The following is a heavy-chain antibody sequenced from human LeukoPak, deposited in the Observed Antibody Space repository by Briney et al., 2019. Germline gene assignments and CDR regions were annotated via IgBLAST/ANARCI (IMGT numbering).Heavy chain of an antibody. D-gene: IGHD6-19*01. CDR2: INPNSGGT. V-gene: IGHV1-2*04. CDR1: GYTFTGYY. CDR3: ARASPGIAVAGTMPDAFDI. J-gene: IGHJ3*02. Sequence: ASVKVSCKASGYTFTGYYMHWVRQAPGQGLEWMGWINPNSGGTNYAQKFQGWVTMTRDTSISTAYMELSRLRSDDTAVYYCARASPGIAVAGTMPDAFDIWGQGTMVTVSS.